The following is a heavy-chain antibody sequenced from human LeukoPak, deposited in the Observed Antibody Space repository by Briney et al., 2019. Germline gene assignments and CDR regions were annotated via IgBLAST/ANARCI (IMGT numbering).Heavy chain of an antibody. Sequence: PGGSLRLSCSASGFSIRSYWMSWVRQAPGKGLEWVAVISYDGSNKYYGDSVKGRFTISRDNSKNTLYLQMNSLRAEDTAVYYCAKSYGSGSFYPNWFDPWGQGTLVTVSS. CDR3: AKSYGSGSFYPNWFDP. J-gene: IGHJ5*02. CDR2: ISYDGSNK. CDR1: GFSIRSYW. D-gene: IGHD3-10*01. V-gene: IGHV3-30*18.